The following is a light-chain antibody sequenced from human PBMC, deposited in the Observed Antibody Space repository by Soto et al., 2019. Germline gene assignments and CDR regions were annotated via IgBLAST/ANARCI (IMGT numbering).Light chain of an antibody. Sequence: EMVVTQSPATLSVSTGEGATLSCRASQSVSSKLAWYQQKPGQAPRLLIYGASTRATGIPARFSGSGSGTDFTLTISSLEPEDFAVYYCQHYHGWPITFGQGTRLATK. V-gene: IGKV3-15*01. J-gene: IGKJ5*01. CDR3: QHYHGWPIT. CDR1: QSVSSK. CDR2: GAS.